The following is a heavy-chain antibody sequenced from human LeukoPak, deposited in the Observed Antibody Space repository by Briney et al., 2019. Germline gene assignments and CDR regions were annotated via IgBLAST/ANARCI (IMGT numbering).Heavy chain of an antibody. Sequence: SETLSLTCTVSGGSISSSSYYWGWIRQPPGKGLEWIGSIYYSGSTYYNPSLKSRVTISVDTSKNQFSLKLSSVTAADTAVYYCARAPGMATIDYWGQGTLVTVSS. CDR2: IYYSGST. CDR1: GGSISSSSYY. J-gene: IGHJ4*02. V-gene: IGHV4-39*07. D-gene: IGHD5-24*01. CDR3: ARAPGMATIDY.